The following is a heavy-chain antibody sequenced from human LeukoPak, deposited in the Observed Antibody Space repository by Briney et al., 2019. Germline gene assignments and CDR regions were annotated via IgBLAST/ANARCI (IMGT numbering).Heavy chain of an antibody. CDR3: ARVWRGIASPYHGMDV. V-gene: IGHV3-13*01. CDR1: GFSFSTYD. D-gene: IGHD6-13*01. CDR2: VGTNEDT. J-gene: IGHJ6*02. Sequence: PGGSLRLSCVASGFSFSTYDMYWVRQAAGRGPEWVSAVGTNEDTYYLASVKARFTVSRENGKTSSYLLMNSLRVEDTAVYYCARVWRGIASPYHGMDVWGQGTAVTVSS.